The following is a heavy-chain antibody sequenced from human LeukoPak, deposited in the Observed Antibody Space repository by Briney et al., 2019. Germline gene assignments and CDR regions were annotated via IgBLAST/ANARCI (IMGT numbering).Heavy chain of an antibody. V-gene: IGHV3-48*01. J-gene: IGHJ6*02. CDR3: ARDLSYCTITSCSYYYYGMDV. D-gene: IGHD2-2*01. CDR1: GFTFSSYS. CDR2: ISSSSSTI. Sequence: GGSLRLSCAASGFTFSSYSMNWVRQAPGKGLEWVSYISSSSSTIYYAVSVKGRFTISRDNAKNSLYLQMNSLRAEDTAVYYCARDLSYCTITSCSYYYYGMDVWGQGTTVTVSS.